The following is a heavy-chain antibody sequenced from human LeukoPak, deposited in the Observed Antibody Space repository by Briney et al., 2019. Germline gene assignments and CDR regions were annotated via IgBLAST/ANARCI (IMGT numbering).Heavy chain of an antibody. Sequence: SDTLSLTCVVSGYSISSNKWWGWIRQPPGKGLEWIGYIYYSGSTYYNPSLKPRVTMSVDTSKNQFSLKLTSVTAVDTAIYYCARTRDSDMYYFDSWGQGTLVTVS. V-gene: IGHV4-28*01. CDR2: IYYSGST. CDR3: ARTRDSDMYYFDS. J-gene: IGHJ4*02. CDR1: GYSISSNKW. D-gene: IGHD5-24*01.